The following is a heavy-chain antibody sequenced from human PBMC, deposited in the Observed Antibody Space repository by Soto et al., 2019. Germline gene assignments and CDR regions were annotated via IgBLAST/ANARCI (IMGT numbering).Heavy chain of an antibody. CDR1: GFTFSSYA. CDR2: ISYDGSNK. Sequence: GGSLRLSCAASGFTFSSYAMHWVRQAPGKGLEWVAVISYDGSNKYYADSVKGRFTISRDNSKNTLYLQMNSLRAEDTAVYYCARGDRVRGVPPAYYGMDVWGQGTTVTVSS. D-gene: IGHD3-10*01. V-gene: IGHV3-30-3*01. CDR3: ARGDRVRGVPPAYYGMDV. J-gene: IGHJ6*02.